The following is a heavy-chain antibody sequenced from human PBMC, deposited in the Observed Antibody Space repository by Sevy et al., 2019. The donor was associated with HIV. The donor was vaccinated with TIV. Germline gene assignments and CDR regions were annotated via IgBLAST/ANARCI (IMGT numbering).Heavy chain of an antibody. D-gene: IGHD3-22*01. V-gene: IGHV3-7*03. J-gene: IGHJ4*02. Sequence: GGSLRLSCTASELTFDNYWMSWVRQAPGQGPEWVAAINADGSDTYYADSVKGRFTISRDTAKESLFLQMNNLRADDTAMYYCATSTMMAASSLFDYWGRGTLVTVSS. CDR3: ATSTMMAASSLFDY. CDR1: ELTFDNYW. CDR2: INADGSDT.